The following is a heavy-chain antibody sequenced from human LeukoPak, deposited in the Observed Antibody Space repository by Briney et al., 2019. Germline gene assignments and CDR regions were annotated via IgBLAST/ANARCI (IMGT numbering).Heavy chain of an antibody. Sequence: GGSLRLSCAASGFTFSSYGMHWVRQAPGKGLEWVAVISYDGSNKYYADSVKGRFTISRDNSKNALYLQMNSLRAEDTAVYYCAKVSATVTQTKHFDYWGQGTLVTVSS. J-gene: IGHJ4*02. CDR3: AKVSATVTQTKHFDY. V-gene: IGHV3-30*18. CDR1: GFTFSSYG. D-gene: IGHD4-17*01. CDR2: ISYDGSNK.